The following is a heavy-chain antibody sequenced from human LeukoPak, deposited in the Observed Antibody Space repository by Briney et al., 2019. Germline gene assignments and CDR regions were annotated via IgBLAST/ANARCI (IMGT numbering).Heavy chain of an antibody. J-gene: IGHJ4*02. CDR1: GFTFSSYW. V-gene: IGHV3-7*01. CDR3: ARGGEVHYFDY. CDR2: IKQDGSEK. Sequence: HTGGSLRLSCAASGFTFSSYWMSWVRQAPGKGLEWVANIKQDGSEKYYVDSVKGRFTITRDNAKNSLYLQMNSLRAEDTAVVYCARGGEVHYFDYWGQGTLVTVSS.